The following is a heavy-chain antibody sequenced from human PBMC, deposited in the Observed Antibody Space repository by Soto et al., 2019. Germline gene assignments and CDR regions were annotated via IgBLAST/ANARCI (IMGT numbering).Heavy chain of an antibody. CDR3: VKIRGRHLDY. V-gene: IGHV4-39*01. CDR1: SGSISITSGF. Sequence: SETLSLTCTVSSGSISITSGFWGWVLQPPGKGLEWILNVDYIGTAYFNPSLGSRAFFPVDTSKNQFSLTLYSVTAADTGVYYCVKIRGRHLDYWGQGIQVTVSS. J-gene: IGHJ4*02. D-gene: IGHD3-16*01. CDR2: VDYIGTA.